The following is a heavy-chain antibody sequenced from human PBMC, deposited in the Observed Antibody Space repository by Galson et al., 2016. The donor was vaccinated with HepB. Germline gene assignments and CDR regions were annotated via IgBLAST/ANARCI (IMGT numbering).Heavy chain of an antibody. CDR3: SLADYYDSSGDPLYYYLDV. CDR1: GGSFSGSY. D-gene: IGHD3-22*01. V-gene: IGHV4-34*01. J-gene: IGHJ6*03. CDR2: INPSGST. Sequence: ETLSLTCTVFGGSFSGSYWNWIRQPPGKGLEWIGGINPSGSTNYNPSLKSRVTISADTSKLQFSLKLSPVTAADTAVYYCSLADYYDSSGDPLYYYLDVWCKGTTVTVSS.